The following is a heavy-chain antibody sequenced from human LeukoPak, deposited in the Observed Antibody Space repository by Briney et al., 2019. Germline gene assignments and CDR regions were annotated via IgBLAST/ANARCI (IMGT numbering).Heavy chain of an antibody. D-gene: IGHD2-2*01. Sequence: SQTLSLTCAISGDSVSSNSAAWNWIRQSPSRGLEWLGRAYYRSKWYNDYAVSVRGRITINPDTSKNQLSLQLNSVTPEDTAVYYCARGCSSTSCLVFGMDVWGQGTTVTVS. CDR3: ARGCSSTSCLVFGMDV. J-gene: IGHJ6*02. CDR2: AYYRSKWYN. CDR1: GDSVSSNSAA. V-gene: IGHV6-1*01.